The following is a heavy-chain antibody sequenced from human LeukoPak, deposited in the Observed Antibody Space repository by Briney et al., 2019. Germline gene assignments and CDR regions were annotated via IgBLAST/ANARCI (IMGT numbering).Heavy chain of an antibody. CDR2: ISGSGESI. Sequence: GGSLRLSCAASGFTFSTYAMSWVRQAPGKGLEWVSRISGSGESIYYADSVKGRFTISRDNSKNTLYLQMNSLGAEDTAVYYCAKLGMYSGTSYWGQGTLVTVSS. CDR1: GFTFSTYA. D-gene: IGHD1-26*01. V-gene: IGHV3-23*01. CDR3: AKLGMYSGTSY. J-gene: IGHJ4*02.